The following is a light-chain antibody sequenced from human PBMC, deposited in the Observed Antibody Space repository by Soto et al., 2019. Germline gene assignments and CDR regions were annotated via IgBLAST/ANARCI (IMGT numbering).Light chain of an antibody. V-gene: IGLV1-40*01. J-gene: IGLJ2*01. CDR2: RNS. Sequence: QSVLTQPPSVSGAPGQRVTISCTGSRSNIGAGYDVHWYQQLPGTAPKLLIYRNSDRPSGVPDRFSGSKSGTSASLAITGLQAEDEADYYCQSYDTSLSVVFGGGTKLTVL. CDR3: QSYDTSLSVV. CDR1: RSNIGAGYD.